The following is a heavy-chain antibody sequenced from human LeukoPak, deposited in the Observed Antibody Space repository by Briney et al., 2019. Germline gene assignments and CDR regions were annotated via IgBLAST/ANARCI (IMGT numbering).Heavy chain of an antibody. Sequence: GGSLRLSCTVSGFTLSSYEMSWIRQAPGEGLEWVSSIGYSGGSAYSADSVQGWFTISRDNYKNTLYLQMNSLRAEGTAVYYCAKWGYYYDSSGYLDYWGQGTLVTVSS. V-gene: IGHV3-23*01. CDR2: IGYSGGSA. CDR3: AKWGYYYDSSGYLDY. J-gene: IGHJ4*02. D-gene: IGHD3-22*01. CDR1: GFTLSSYE.